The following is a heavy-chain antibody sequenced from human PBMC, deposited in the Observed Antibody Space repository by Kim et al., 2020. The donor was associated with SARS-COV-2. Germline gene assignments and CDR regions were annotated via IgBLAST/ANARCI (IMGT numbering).Heavy chain of an antibody. CDR1: GGSFSGYY. D-gene: IGHD3-9*01. Sequence: SETLSLTCAVYGGSFSGYYWSWIRQPPGKGLEWIGEINHSGSTNYNPSLKSRVTISLDTSKNQFSLKVTSVTAADTAVYFCARYFDWHYAFDIWGQGTMVTVSS. CDR3: ARYFDWHYAFDI. CDR2: INHSGST. J-gene: IGHJ3*02. V-gene: IGHV4-34*01.